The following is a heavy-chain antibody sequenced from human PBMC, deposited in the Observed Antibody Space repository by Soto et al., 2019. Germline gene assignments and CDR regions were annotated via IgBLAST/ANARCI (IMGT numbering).Heavy chain of an antibody. J-gene: IGHJ4*02. CDR1: GFTFSSYG. CDR2: ISYDGSNK. CDR3: AKGLWFGTLPAYFDY. V-gene: IGHV3-30*18. D-gene: IGHD3-10*01. Sequence: GGSLRLSCAASGFTFSSYGMHWVLQAPGKGLEWVAVISYDGSNKYYADSVKGRFTISRDNSKNTLYLQMNSLRAEDTAVYYCAKGLWFGTLPAYFDYWGQGTLVTVSS.